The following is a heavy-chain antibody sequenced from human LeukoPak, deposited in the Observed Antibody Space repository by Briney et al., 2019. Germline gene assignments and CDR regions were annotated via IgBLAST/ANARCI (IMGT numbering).Heavy chain of an antibody. J-gene: IGHJ4*02. CDR2: ISSSSSTI. CDR1: GFTFSSYS. D-gene: IGHD3-22*01. V-gene: IGHV3-48*04. Sequence: PGGSLRLSCAASGFTFSSYSMNWVRQAPGKGLEWVSYISSSSSTIYYADSVKGRFTISRDNAKNSLYLQMNSLRAEDTAVYYCARAATTYYHDTSGYYWGQGTLVTVSS. CDR3: ARAATTYYHDTSGYY.